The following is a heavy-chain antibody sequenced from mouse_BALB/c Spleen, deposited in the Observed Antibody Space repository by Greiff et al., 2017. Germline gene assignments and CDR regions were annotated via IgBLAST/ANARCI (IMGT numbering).Heavy chain of an antibody. Sequence: QVQLQQSGPGLVAPSQSLSITCTVSGFSLTGYGVNWVRQPPGKGLEWLGMIWGDGSTDYNSALKSRLSISKDNSKSQVFLKMNSLQTDDTARYYCARALYDYDHYYAMDYWGQGTSVTVSS. D-gene: IGHD2-4*01. V-gene: IGHV2-6-7*01. J-gene: IGHJ4*01. CDR2: IWGDGST. CDR1: GFSLTGYG. CDR3: ARALYDYDHYYAMDY.